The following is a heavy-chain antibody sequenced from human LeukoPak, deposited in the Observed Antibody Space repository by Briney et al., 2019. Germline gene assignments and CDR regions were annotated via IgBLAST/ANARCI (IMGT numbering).Heavy chain of an antibody. J-gene: IGHJ5*02. V-gene: IGHV3-23*01. CDR3: AQGSSGYFADL. Sequence: GGSLRLSCAASGFIFNNYGLIWVRQAPGKGLEWVSAISSDGGGTQYADFVEGRFAISRDNSKNTLFLQMSSLRAEDTALYYCAQGSSGYFADLWGQGTLVTVSS. D-gene: IGHD3-22*01. CDR2: ISSDGGGT. CDR1: GFIFNNYG.